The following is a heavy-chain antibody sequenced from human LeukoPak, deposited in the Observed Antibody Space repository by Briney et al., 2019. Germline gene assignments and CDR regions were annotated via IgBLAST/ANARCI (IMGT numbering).Heavy chain of an antibody. CDR2: IRYDGSNK. CDR3: ATSGYSGYDWSYYFDY. Sequence: PGGSLRLSCAASGFTFSNYAMSWVRQAPGKGLEWVAFIRYDGSNKYYADSVKGRFTISRDNSKNTLYLQMNSLRAEDTAVYYCATSGYSGYDWSYYFDYWGQGTLVTVSS. J-gene: IGHJ4*02. V-gene: IGHV3-30*02. CDR1: GFTFSNYA. D-gene: IGHD5-12*01.